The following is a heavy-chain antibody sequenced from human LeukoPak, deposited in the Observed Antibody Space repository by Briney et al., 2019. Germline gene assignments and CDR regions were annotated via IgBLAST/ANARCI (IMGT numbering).Heavy chain of an antibody. V-gene: IGHV4-59*01. D-gene: IGHD2-15*01. J-gene: IGHJ4*02. Sequence: PSETLSLTCTVSRGSISPYYWSWIRQSPGKGLEWIGYIYYIGTTNYNPSLQSRVTMSVDTSTNQFTLNLASVTAADTAVYYCARGGFESCSDGSCLLVKYWGQGILVAVSS. CDR2: IYYIGTT. CDR3: ARGGFESCSDGSCLLVKY. CDR1: RGSISPYY.